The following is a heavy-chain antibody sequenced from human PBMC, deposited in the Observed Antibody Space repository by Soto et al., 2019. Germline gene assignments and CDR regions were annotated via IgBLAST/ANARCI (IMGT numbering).Heavy chain of an antibody. V-gene: IGHV1-46*01. CDR3: ARGQYYDFWSGYLTSLYYGMDV. CDR1: GYTFTSYY. J-gene: IGHJ6*02. Sequence: QVQLVQSGAEVKKPGASVKVSCKASGYTFTSYYMHWVRQAPGQGLEWMGIINPSGGSTSYAQKFQGRVTMTRDTSTSTVYMELSSLRSEDTAVYYCARGQYYDFWSGYLTSLYYGMDVWGQGTTFTVFS. CDR2: INPSGGST. D-gene: IGHD3-3*01.